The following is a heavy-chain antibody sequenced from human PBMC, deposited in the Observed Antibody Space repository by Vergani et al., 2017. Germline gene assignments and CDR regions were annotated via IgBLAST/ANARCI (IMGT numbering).Heavy chain of an antibody. J-gene: IGHJ4*02. Sequence: EAHLVESGGGLVQPGRSLRLSCAASGFTVSSNYMSWVRQAPGKGLVWVSRINSDGSSTSDADSVKGRFTISRDNSKNTLYLQMNSLRAEDTAVYYCATWAELRFLDWLSSDYWGQGTLVTVSS. V-gene: IGHV3-74*02. CDR2: INSDGSST. CDR3: ATWAELRFLDWLSSDY. D-gene: IGHD3-3*01. CDR1: GFTVSSNY.